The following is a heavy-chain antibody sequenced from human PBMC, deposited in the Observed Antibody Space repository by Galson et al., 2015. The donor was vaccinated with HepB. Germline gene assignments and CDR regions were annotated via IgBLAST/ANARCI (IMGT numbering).Heavy chain of an antibody. CDR1: GFTFSSNA. V-gene: IGHV3-23*01. D-gene: IGHD3-22*01. J-gene: IGHJ1*01. CDR2: IGGSGAYT. CDR3: AKLLFFNDSSGYDEYFQH. Sequence: SLRLSCAVSGFTFSSNAMSWVRQAPGKGLEWVSTIGGSGAYTYYADSVKGRFTISRDNSKNTLYLQMNSLRAEDTAVYYCAKLLFFNDSSGYDEYFQHWGQGTLVTVSS.